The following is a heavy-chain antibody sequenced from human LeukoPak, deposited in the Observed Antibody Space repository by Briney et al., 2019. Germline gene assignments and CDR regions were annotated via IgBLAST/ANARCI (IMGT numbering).Heavy chain of an antibody. CDR1: GGTFSSYA. V-gene: IGHV1-69*05. Sequence: SVKVSCKASGGTFSSYAISWVRQAPGQGLEWMGGIIPIFGTANYAQKFQGRVTITTDESTSTAYMELSSLRSEDTAVYYCARSGMVTTSQAGPWDYWGQGTLVTVSS. J-gene: IGHJ4*02. D-gene: IGHD5-18*01. CDR2: IIPIFGTA. CDR3: ARSGMVTTSQAGPWDY.